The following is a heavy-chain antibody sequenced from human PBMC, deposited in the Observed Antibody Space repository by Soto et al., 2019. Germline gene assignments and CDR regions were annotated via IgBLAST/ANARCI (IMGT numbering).Heavy chain of an antibody. D-gene: IGHD5-12*01. CDR1: GYTFSGYY. CDR2: RNPKSGGT. J-gene: IGHJ3*02. CDR3: TTDIFVYSDGLYDAFDI. V-gene: IGHV1-2*02. Sequence: ASVKVSCKASGYTFSGYYTHWVRQAPGQGLEWMGWRNPKSGGTYFAEKFQGRVTLTRDTSLSTAYMEVNRLRSDDTAVYYCTTDIFVYSDGLYDAFDIWGPGT.